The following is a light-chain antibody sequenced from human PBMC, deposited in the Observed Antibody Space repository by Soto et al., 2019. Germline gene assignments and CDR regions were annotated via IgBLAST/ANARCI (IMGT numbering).Light chain of an antibody. CDR3: QQYNQWPLYT. CDR1: QTVSSS. V-gene: IGKV3-15*01. J-gene: IGKJ2*01. Sequence: EIVLTQSPATLSLSPGERATLSCRASQTVSSSLAWYQQKPGQAPRLLIYGASTRATGIPARFSGGGSGTDFTLTISSLQSEDFAIYYCQQYNQWPLYTFGQGTKLEI. CDR2: GAS.